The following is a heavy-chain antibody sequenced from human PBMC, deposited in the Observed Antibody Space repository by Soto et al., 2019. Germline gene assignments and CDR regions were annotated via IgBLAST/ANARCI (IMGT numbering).Heavy chain of an antibody. CDR2: IYWDDDK. CDR3: VHRRGDSSRLWSYGAFDF. J-gene: IGHJ3*01. CDR1: GFSLTTTGVG. V-gene: IGHV2-5*02. D-gene: IGHD3-22*01. Sequence: VSGPTLVNPTQTLTLTCHFSGFSLTTTGVGVGWIRQPPGKALEWLTLIYWDDDKLYSPSLKSRLAIAKDTSNNLVVLTMTNMDPVDTGTYYCVHRRGDSSRLWSYGAFDFWGQGTVVTVSS.